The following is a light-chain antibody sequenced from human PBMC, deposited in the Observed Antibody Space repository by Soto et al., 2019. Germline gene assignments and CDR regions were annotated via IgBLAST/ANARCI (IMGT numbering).Light chain of an antibody. V-gene: IGKV1-6*01. CDR1: QGIRND. J-gene: IGKJ2*01. Sequence: AIQMTQSPSSLSASVGDRVTISCRASQGIRNDLGWYQQKPGKAPKLLIYAASSLQSGVPSRFSGSGSGTDFTLTITSLQPEDFATYYCLQDYNYPRTFGQGTKLEVK. CDR3: LQDYNYPRT. CDR2: AAS.